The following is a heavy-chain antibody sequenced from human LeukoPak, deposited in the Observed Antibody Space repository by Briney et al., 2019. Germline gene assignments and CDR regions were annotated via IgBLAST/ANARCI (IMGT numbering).Heavy chain of an antibody. CDR1: GFTFSNYA. CDR2: ISKGGSNK. J-gene: IGHJ5*02. CDR3: ARDWGGYSGYDRNWFDP. V-gene: IGHV3-30-3*01. D-gene: IGHD5-12*01. Sequence: PGGSLRLSCAASGFTFSNYAVHWVRQAPAKELEWVAVISKGGSNKYYADSVKGRFTISRDNSKNTLYLQMNSLRTEDTAVYYCARDWGGYSGYDRNWFDPCGQGTLVTVSS.